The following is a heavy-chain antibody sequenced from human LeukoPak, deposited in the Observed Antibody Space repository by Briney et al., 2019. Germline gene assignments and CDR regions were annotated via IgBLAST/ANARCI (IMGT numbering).Heavy chain of an antibody. CDR2: ISSNGGNT. CDR3: ARSRDGYKIFDY. CDR1: GFTFSSYA. J-gene: IGHJ4*02. V-gene: IGHV3-64*01. Sequence: PGGSLRLSCAASGFTFSSYAMHWVRQAPGKGLEYVSVISSNGGNTYYANSVKGRFTISRDNSKNTLYLQMGGLRAEDMAVYYCARSRDGYKIFDYWGQGTLVTVSS. D-gene: IGHD5-24*01.